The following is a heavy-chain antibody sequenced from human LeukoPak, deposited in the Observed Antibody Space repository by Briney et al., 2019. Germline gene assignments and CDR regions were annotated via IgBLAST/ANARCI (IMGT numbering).Heavy chain of an antibody. J-gene: IGHJ4*02. D-gene: IGHD3-22*01. CDR1: GGSISSYY. Sequence: KPSETLSLTCTVSGGSISSYYWSWIRQPPGKGLEWIGYIYYSGSTNYNPSLKSRVTISVDTSKNQFSLKLSSVTAADTAVYYCARVKRDSSGYYYPDYWGQGTLVTVSS. CDR3: ARVKRDSSGYYYPDY. CDR2: IYYSGST. V-gene: IGHV4-59*01.